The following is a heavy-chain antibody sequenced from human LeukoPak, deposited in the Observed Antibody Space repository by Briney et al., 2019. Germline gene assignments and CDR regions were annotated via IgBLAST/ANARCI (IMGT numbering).Heavy chain of an antibody. CDR1: GHTFSSYS. CDR3: AGHFSGWYMDY. J-gene: IGHJ4*02. CDR2: ISTSGTI. Sequence: PGGSLRLSCVASGHTFSSYSMNWVRQAPGKGLEWVSYISTSGTIYYADSVKGRFTISRDNAKNSLYLQMNSLRGDDTAVYYCAGHFSGWYMDYWGQGTQVTVSS. V-gene: IGHV3-48*04. D-gene: IGHD6-19*01.